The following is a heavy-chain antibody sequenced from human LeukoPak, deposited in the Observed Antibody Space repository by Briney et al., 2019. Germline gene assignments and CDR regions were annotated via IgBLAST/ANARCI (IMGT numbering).Heavy chain of an antibody. V-gene: IGHV3-23*01. Sequence: GGSLRLSCAASQFTFNNYAMNWVRQAPGKGLEWVAALRVDGGATYHADSVRGRFTISRDNSNNTLYLQMDSLRGKHTAVYHCAKGLAASGYFNAFDIWGQGTLVSVSS. CDR3: AKGLAASGYFNAFDI. CDR1: QFTFNNYA. J-gene: IGHJ3*02. CDR2: LRVDGGAT. D-gene: IGHD3-3*01.